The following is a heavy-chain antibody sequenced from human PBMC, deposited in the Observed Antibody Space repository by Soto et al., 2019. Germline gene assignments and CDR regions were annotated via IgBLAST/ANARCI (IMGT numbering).Heavy chain of an antibody. D-gene: IGHD5-12*01. CDR1: GFTFSSYA. CDR3: VTNQLVATGGKTHYFDY. CDR2: ISGSGGST. Sequence: GGSLRLSCAASGFTFSSYAMSWVRQAPGKGLEWVSAISGSGGSTYYADSVKGRFTISRDNSKNTLYLQMNSLRAEDTAVYYCVTNQLVATGGKTHYFDYWGQGTLVTVSS. V-gene: IGHV3-23*01. J-gene: IGHJ4*02.